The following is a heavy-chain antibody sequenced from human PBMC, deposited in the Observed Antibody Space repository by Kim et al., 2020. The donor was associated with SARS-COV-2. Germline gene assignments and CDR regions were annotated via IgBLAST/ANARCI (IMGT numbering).Heavy chain of an antibody. D-gene: IGHD2-15*01. J-gene: IGHJ4*02. Sequence: YYPESLKGRFTISRDNSKNTLYLQMNSLGAEDTAVYYWARDAGGGHHFDYWGQGTLVTVSS. V-gene: IGHV3-33*01. CDR3: ARDAGGGHHFDY.